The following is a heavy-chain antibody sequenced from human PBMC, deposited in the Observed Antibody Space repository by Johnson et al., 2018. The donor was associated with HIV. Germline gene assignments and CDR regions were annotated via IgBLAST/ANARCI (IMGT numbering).Heavy chain of an antibody. D-gene: IGHD6-6*01. CDR2: FSYDGSDK. J-gene: IGHJ3*02. Sequence: QVQLVESGGGVVQPGRSLRLSCAASGFSFSSYTLHWVRQAPGKGLEWVAVFSYDGSDKYYADSVKGRFTISRDNAKNSLYLQMNSLRAEDTAVYYCARDLAALDAFDIWGQGTMVTVSS. CDR3: ARDLAALDAFDI. CDR1: GFSFSSYT. V-gene: IGHV3-30*04.